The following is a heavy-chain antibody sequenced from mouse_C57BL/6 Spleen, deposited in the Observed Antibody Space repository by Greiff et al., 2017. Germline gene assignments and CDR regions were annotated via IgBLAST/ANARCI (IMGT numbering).Heavy chain of an antibody. CDR3: VRDPQLGYWYFDV. J-gene: IGHJ1*03. D-gene: IGHD4-1*02. CDR2: ISSKSSNYAT. CDR1: GFTFNTYA. Sequence: EVQGVESGGGLVQPKGSLKLSCAASGFTFNTYAMHWVRQAPGKGLEWVARISSKSSNYATYYADSVKDRFTISRDDSQSMLYLQMNNLRTEDTAMYYCVRDPQLGYWYFDVWGTGTTVTVSS. V-gene: IGHV10-3*01.